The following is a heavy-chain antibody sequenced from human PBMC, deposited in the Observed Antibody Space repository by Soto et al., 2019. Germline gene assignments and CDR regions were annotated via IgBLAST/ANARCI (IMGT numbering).Heavy chain of an antibody. D-gene: IGHD3-22*01. V-gene: IGHV3-64D*08. J-gene: IGHJ4*02. Sequence: PGGSLRLSCSASGFTFSSYAMHWVRQAPGKGLEYVSAISSNGGSTYYADSAKGRFTISRDNSKNTLYLQMSSLRAEDTAVYYCVKEGYDSSGYPPRQFDYWGQGTLVTVSS. CDR3: VKEGYDSSGYPPRQFDY. CDR2: ISSNGGST. CDR1: GFTFSSYA.